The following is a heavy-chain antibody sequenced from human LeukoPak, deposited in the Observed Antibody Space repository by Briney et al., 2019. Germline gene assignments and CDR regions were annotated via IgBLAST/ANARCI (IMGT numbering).Heavy chain of an antibody. J-gene: IGHJ4*02. Sequence: GGSLRLSCAASGFTFSSYSMNWVRQAPGKGLEWVSSITSSGRYIYYADSVKGRFTISRDNAKNSLYLQMNSLRAEDTAVYYCARDYDILTGYPDYWGQGTLVTVSS. V-gene: IGHV3-21*01. CDR2: ITSSGRYI. CDR1: GFTFSSYS. CDR3: ARDYDILTGYPDY. D-gene: IGHD3-9*01.